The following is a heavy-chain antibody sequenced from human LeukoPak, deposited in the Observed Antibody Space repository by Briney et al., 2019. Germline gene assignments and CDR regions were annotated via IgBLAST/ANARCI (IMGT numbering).Heavy chain of an antibody. CDR1: GGSFSGYY. Sequence: SETLSLTCAVYGGSFSGYYWSWIRQPPRKGLEWIGEINHSGSTNYNPSLKSRVTISVDTSKNQFSLKLSSVTAAGTAVYYCARVRSGYVLWDRNKKRNNWFDPWGQGTLVTVSS. J-gene: IGHJ5*02. V-gene: IGHV4-34*01. CDR2: INHSGST. CDR3: ARVRSGYVLWDRNKKRNNWFDP. D-gene: IGHD5-12*01.